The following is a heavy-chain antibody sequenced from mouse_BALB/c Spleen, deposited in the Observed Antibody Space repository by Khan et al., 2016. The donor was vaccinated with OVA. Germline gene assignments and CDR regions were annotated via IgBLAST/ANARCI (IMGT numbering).Heavy chain of an antibody. CDR1: GYTFTSYT. J-gene: IGHJ3*01. D-gene: IGHD2-14*01. Sequence: QVQLKESGAELARPGASVKMSCKASGYTFTSYTIHWIKKRPGQGLEWIGYINPSNGYTNYNQKFKDKATLTTDKSSTTAYLQLSSLTFEDSAVYNCVRDGAYHRNDGWFAYWGQGTLVTVSA. CDR3: VRDGAYHRNDGWFAY. V-gene: IGHV1-4*01. CDR2: INPSNGYT.